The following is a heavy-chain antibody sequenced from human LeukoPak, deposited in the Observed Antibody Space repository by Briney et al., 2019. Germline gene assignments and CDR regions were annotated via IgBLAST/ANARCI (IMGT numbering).Heavy chain of an antibody. J-gene: IGHJ4*02. V-gene: IGHV6-1*01. D-gene: IGHD4-23*01. CDR1: GDSVSSNSVA. Sequence: SQTLSLTCAISGDSVSSNSVAWNWIRQSPSRGPEWLGRTYHRSKWYRDYAAAVKSRITIDPDTSKNHFSLQLNSVTPDDTAVYFCARDRGAAIDGGSSLYFDHWGQGILVTVSS. CDR2: TYHRSKWYR. CDR3: ARDRGAAIDGGSSLYFDH.